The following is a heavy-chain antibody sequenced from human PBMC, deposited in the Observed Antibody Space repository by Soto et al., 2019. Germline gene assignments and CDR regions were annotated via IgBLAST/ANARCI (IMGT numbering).Heavy chain of an antibody. D-gene: IGHD3-10*01. Sequence: PSETLSLTCAVYGGSFSGYYWNWIRQPPGKGLEWIGEINHSGSTNYNPSLKSRVTISVDTSKNQFSLRLSSVTAADTAVYYCARATYLYYGSGSYLYYFDYWGQGTLVTVSS. CDR2: INHSGST. J-gene: IGHJ4*02. CDR3: ARATYLYYGSGSYLYYFDY. CDR1: GGSFSGYY. V-gene: IGHV4-34*01.